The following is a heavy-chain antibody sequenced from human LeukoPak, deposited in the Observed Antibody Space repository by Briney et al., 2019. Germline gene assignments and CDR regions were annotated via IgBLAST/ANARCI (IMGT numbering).Heavy chain of an antibody. V-gene: IGHV3-7*01. CDR1: GFTVFNYW. CDR2: INLDGSQK. J-gene: IGHJ4*02. Sequence: GGSLRLSCVASGFTVFNYWMSWVRQAPGKGLEWVANINLDGSQKYYVDSLKGRFTISRDNAKNSLYLQMNSLRAEDTAVYYCARDVDYANPRHDYWGQGTLVTVSS. CDR3: ARDVDYANPRHDY. D-gene: IGHD4/OR15-4a*01.